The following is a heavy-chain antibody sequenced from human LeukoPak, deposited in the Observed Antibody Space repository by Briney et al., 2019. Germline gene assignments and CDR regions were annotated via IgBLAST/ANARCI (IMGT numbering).Heavy chain of an antibody. V-gene: IGHV3-23*01. D-gene: IGHD3-10*01. CDR3: AKDLGVRGYSSAFDI. J-gene: IGHJ3*02. CDR2: ISGSGGST. CDR1: GFTFSSYA. Sequence: GGSLRLSCAASGFTFSSYAMSWVRQAPGKGLEWVSAISGSGGSTYYADSVKGRSTISRDNSKNTLYLQMNSLRAEDTAVYYCAKDLGVRGYSSAFDIWGQGTMVTVSS.